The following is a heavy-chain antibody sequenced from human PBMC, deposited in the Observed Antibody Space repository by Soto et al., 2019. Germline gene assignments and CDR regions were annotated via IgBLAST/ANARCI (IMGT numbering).Heavy chain of an antibody. CDR2: IYYSGST. CDR1: GGSMKSAGYA. V-gene: IGHV4-31*11. J-gene: IGHJ4*02. Sequence: AVCGGSMKSAGYAGSLKRKHPGKGLEWIGYIYYSGSTYYNPSLKSRVTMSVDTSKNQFSLKLSSVTAADTAVYYCAREKGYISGPNSFDYWAQGTLVTVSS. D-gene: IGHD5-12*01. CDR3: AREKGYISGPNSFDY.